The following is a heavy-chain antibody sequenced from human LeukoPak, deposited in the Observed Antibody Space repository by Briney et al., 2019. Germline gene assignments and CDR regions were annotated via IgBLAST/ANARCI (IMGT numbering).Heavy chain of an antibody. CDR2: IRYDGSNK. CDR3: AKDSSIAAAGIFFASRPRTLDY. V-gene: IGHV3-30*02. D-gene: IGHD6-13*01. Sequence: HPGGSLRLSCAASGFTFSSYGMHWVRQAPGKGLEWVAFIRYDGSNKYYADSVKGRFTISRDNSKNTLYLQMNSLRAEDTAVYYCAKDSSIAAAGIFFASRPRTLDYWGQGTLVTVSS. CDR1: GFTFSSYG. J-gene: IGHJ4*02.